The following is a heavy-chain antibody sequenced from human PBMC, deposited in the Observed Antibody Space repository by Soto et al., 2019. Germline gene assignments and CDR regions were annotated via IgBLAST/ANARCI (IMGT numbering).Heavy chain of an antibody. J-gene: IGHJ6*02. CDR1: GGSFSGYY. CDR2: INHSGST. D-gene: IGHD5-12*01. CDR3: ARGPSSSSGYYIQYYYYYCYVMYF. V-gene: IGHV4-34*01. Sequence: PETLSLTCAVYGGSFSGYYWSWIRQPPGKGLEWIGEINHSGSTNYNPSLKSRVTISVDTSKNQFSLKLSSVTAADTAVYYCARGPSSSSGYYIQYYYYYCYVMYFWGQGTSVPVSS.